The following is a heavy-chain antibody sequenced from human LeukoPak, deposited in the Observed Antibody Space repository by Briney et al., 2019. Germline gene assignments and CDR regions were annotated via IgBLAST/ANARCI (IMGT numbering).Heavy chain of an antibody. CDR3: ASSSPYSRSQIDC. Sequence: HPGGSLRLSCAASGFTFSSYAMHWVRQAPGKGLEYVSGINGNGGSTYYANSVKGRFIISRDNSKNTLSLQMGSLRAEDMAVYYCASSSPYSRSQIDCWGQGTLVTVSS. CDR2: INGNGGST. CDR1: GFTFSSYA. J-gene: IGHJ4*02. V-gene: IGHV3-64*01. D-gene: IGHD6-6*01.